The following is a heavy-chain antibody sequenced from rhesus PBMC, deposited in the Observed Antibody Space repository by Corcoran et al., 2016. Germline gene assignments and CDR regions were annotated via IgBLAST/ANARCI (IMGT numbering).Heavy chain of an antibody. CDR2: INGNSGTT. Sequence: QVQLQESGPGLAKPSETLSLTCTVSGAAISSHWWTWIRQPPGKGLEWIGEINGNSGTTNYNPALKSRVTISKDASKNQFSLKLSSVTAADTAVYFCAREVVVVAQYYVDYWGQGILVTVSS. CDR1: GAAISSHW. CDR3: AREVVVVAQYYVDY. D-gene: IGHD2-21*01. V-gene: IGHV4-80*01. J-gene: IGHJ4*01.